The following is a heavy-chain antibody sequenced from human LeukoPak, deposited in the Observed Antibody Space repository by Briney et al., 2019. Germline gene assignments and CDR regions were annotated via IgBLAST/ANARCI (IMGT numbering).Heavy chain of an antibody. V-gene: IGHV3-21*01. CDR3: ASLHSFFDCDY. Sequence: GGSLRLSCATSGFTFTTFWMHWVRQAPGKGLGWVSSISSSSSYIYYADSVKGRFTISRDNAKNSLYLQMNSLRAEDTAVYYCASLHSFFDCDYWGQGTLVTVSS. CDR1: GFTFTTFW. D-gene: IGHD2-15*01. J-gene: IGHJ4*02. CDR2: ISSSSSYI.